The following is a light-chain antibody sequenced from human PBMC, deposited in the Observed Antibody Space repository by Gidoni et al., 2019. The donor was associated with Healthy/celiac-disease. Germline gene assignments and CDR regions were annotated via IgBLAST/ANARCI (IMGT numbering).Light chain of an antibody. CDR3: QQSYSTPPIT. J-gene: IGKJ5*01. CDR1: QSISSY. CDR2: AAS. Sequence: DIQMTQSTSSLSAAVGDRVTITCRASQSISSYLNWYQQKPGKAPKLLIYAASSLQRGVPSRFSGSGSGTDFTLTISSLQPEDFATYYCQQSYSTPPITFXXXTRLEIK. V-gene: IGKV1-39*01.